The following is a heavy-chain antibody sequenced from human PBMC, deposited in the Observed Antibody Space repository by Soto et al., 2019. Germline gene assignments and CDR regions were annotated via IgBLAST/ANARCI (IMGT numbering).Heavy chain of an antibody. D-gene: IGHD6-19*01. CDR1: GYTFTIYG. Sequence: GASVKVSCKASGYTFTIYGIIWVRQAPGQGLEWMGWVSAYNGNTNYAQKLQGRVTMTTDTSTSTAYMELRSLRSDDTAVYYCATQWLDAFDIWGQGTMVTVSS. J-gene: IGHJ3*02. CDR2: VSAYNGNT. V-gene: IGHV1-18*01. CDR3: ATQWLDAFDI.